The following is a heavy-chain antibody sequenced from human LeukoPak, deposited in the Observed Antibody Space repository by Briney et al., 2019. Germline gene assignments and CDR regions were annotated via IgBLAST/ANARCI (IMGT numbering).Heavy chain of an antibody. CDR1: GYTFTGYY. Sequence: EASVKVSCKASGYTFTGYYIHWVRQAPGQGLEWMGWINPNNGGTHYAQNFQGRVTMTRYTSISTAYMELRSDDTAVYYCARGNDFDYWGQGTLVIVSS. CDR2: INPNNGGT. D-gene: IGHD2-8*01. CDR3: ARGNDFDY. V-gene: IGHV1-2*02. J-gene: IGHJ4*02.